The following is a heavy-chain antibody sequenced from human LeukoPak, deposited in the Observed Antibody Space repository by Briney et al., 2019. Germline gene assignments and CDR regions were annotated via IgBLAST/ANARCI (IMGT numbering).Heavy chain of an antibody. CDR3: ARTGVGGNFDY. CDR1: GFIFSNYR. J-gene: IGHJ4*02. V-gene: IGHV3-21*01. Sequence: GGSLRLSCAASGFIFSNYRLNWVRQAPGKGLEWVSSIGGSTYIYYADSLKGRITISRDNAKNSLFLQMNSLRAEDTAIYYCARTGVGGNFDYWGQGTLVTVSS. D-gene: IGHD1-26*01. CDR2: IGGSTYI.